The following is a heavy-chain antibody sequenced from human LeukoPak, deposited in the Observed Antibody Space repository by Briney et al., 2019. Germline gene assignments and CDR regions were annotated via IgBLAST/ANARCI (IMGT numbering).Heavy chain of an antibody. Sequence: GASVKVSCKASGYTFTNFGISWVRQAPGQGLEWMGWISGYNGNTNYAQKLQGRVTMTTDTSTSTAYMELRSLRSDDTAVYYCASGYDSSGYYSAFDYWGQGTLVTVSS. CDR1: GYTFTNFG. V-gene: IGHV1-18*01. CDR2: ISGYNGNT. D-gene: IGHD3-22*01. CDR3: ASGYDSSGYYSAFDY. J-gene: IGHJ4*02.